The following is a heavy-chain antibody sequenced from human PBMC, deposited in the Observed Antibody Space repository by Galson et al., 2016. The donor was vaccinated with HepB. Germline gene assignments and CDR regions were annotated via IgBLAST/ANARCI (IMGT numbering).Heavy chain of an antibody. V-gene: IGHV3-21*01. Sequence: SLRLSCAASGFTFSSYSMNWVRPTPGQGLEWVSSISSSSYIYYADSVKGRFTISRDNAKHSLYLQMNSLRAEDTAVYYCARGDIVGAIFDYWGQGTLVTVSS. D-gene: IGHD1-26*01. J-gene: IGHJ4*02. CDR3: ARGDIVGAIFDY. CDR1: GFTFSSYS. CDR2: ISSSSYI.